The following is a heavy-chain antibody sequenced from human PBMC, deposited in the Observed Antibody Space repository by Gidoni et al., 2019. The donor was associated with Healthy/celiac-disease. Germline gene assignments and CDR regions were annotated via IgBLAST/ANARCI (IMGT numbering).Heavy chain of an antibody. J-gene: IGHJ3*02. Sequence: VQLVQSGAEVKKPGESLKITCKGSGYSFTSYWIGWVRQMPGKGLEWIGIIYPGDADTIYSPSFQGQFTISADKSLSTAYLQWSSLKASDTAMYYCARCRSTRDAFDIWGQGTMVTVSS. D-gene: IGHD2-2*01. CDR2: IYPGDADT. CDR3: ARCRSTRDAFDI. CDR1: GYSFTSYW. V-gene: IGHV5-51*01.